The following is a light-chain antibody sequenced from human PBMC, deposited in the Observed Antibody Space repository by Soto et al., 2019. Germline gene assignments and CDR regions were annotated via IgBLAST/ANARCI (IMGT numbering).Light chain of an antibody. CDR2: KAS. V-gene: IGKV1-5*03. Sequence: DIQMTQSPSTLSGSVGDRVTITCRASQTISSWLAWYQQKPGKAPKRLIYKASTLKSGVPSRFSGSGSGTEFTLTISSLQPDDFATYYCQHYNSYSGAFGQGTKVELK. J-gene: IGKJ1*01. CDR1: QTISSW. CDR3: QHYNSYSGA.